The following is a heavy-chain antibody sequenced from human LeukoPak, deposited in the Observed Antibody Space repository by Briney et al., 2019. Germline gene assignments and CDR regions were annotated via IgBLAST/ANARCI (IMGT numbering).Heavy chain of an antibody. CDR2: MNPNSGNT. D-gene: IGHD6-6*01. Sequence: ASVKVSCKASGYTFTSYDINWVRQATGQGLEWMGWMNPNSGNTGYAQKFQDRVTITRNTSISTAYMELSSLRSEDTAVYYCAREASGPEYSSSPIDPWGQGTLVTVSS. V-gene: IGHV1-8*01. CDR3: AREASGPEYSSSPIDP. J-gene: IGHJ5*02. CDR1: GYTFTSYD.